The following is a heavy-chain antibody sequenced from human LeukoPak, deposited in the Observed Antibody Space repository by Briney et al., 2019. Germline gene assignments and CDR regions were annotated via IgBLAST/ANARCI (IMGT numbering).Heavy chain of an antibody. CDR2: IRYDGSNK. CDR3: ARDLVGATTPRY. CDR1: GFTFSSYG. J-gene: IGHJ4*02. V-gene: IGHV3-30*02. D-gene: IGHD1-26*01. Sequence: GGSLRLSCAASGFTFSSYGMHWVRQAPGKGLEWVAFIRYDGSNKYYADSVKGRFTISRDNSKNTLYLQMNSLRAEDTAVYYCARDLVGATTPRYWGQGTLVTVSS.